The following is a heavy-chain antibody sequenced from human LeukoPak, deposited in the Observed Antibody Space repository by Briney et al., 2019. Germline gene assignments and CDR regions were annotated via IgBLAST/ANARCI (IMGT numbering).Heavy chain of an antibody. CDR3: ARDERETYYYDSSGYSLDY. CDR1: GYTFTGYY. V-gene: IGHV1-2*02. CDR2: INPNSGGT. J-gene: IGHJ4*02. Sequence: SVKVSCKASGYTFTGYYMHWVRQAPGQGLEWMGWINPNSGGTNYAQKFQGRVTMTRDTSISIAYMELSRLRSDDTAVYYCARDERETYYYDSSGYSLDYWGQGTLVTVSS. D-gene: IGHD3-22*01.